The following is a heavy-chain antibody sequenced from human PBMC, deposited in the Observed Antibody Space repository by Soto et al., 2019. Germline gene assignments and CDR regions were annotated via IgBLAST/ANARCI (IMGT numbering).Heavy chain of an antibody. CDR2: IYYSGST. Sequence: SETLSLTCTVSGGSISSGGYYWSWIRQHPGKGLKWIGYIYYSGSTYYNPSLKSRVTISVDTSKNQFSLKLSSVTAADTAVYYCATERYYDSSGYYRFDYWGQGTLVTVSS. CDR1: GGSISSGGYY. CDR3: ATERYYDSSGYYRFDY. D-gene: IGHD3-22*01. J-gene: IGHJ4*02. V-gene: IGHV4-31*03.